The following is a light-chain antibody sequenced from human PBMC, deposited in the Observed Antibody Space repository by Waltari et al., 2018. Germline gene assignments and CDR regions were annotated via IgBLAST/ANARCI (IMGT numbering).Light chain of an antibody. V-gene: IGLV3-21*04. CDR2: SDR. Sequence: SYVVTQPPSVSVAPGETAPITCGGDNLGTSSVHLYQQKAGQAPVCVIFSDRDRPSGIPDRFSGSNSGNTATLTISRVEAGDEARYYCHVWHPHVDPGVFGTGTEVTVL. CDR3: HVWHPHVDPGV. CDR1: NLGTSS. J-gene: IGLJ1*01.